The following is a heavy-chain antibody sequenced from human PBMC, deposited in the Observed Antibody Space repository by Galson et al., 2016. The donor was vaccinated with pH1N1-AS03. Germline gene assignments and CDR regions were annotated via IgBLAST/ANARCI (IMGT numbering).Heavy chain of an antibody. J-gene: IGHJ4*02. CDR3: VRGSEIFGVVFFNY. Sequence: SCKASGYTFTTYGISWVRQAPGQGLEWMGWISAYYGDTHFAHKFQERVTLTRDTSTATAYMELRNLRSDDTAVYYCVRGSEIFGVVFFNYWGQGTLVAVSS. V-gene: IGHV1-18*01. CDR1: GYTFTTYG. CDR2: ISAYYGDT. D-gene: IGHD3-3*01.